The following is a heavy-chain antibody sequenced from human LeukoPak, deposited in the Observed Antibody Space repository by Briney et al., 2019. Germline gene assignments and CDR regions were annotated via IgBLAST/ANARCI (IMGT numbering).Heavy chain of an antibody. V-gene: IGHV3-23*01. CDR3: AKDERRDGDYVDY. Sequence: GGSLRLSCAASGFTFSSYAMSWVRQTPGKGLEWVSAISGSGGSTYYADSVKGRFTISRDNAKNSLYLQMNSLRAEDTALYYCAKDERRDGDYVDYWGQGTLVTVSS. CDR2: ISGSGGST. D-gene: IGHD4-17*01. CDR1: GFTFSSYA. J-gene: IGHJ4*02.